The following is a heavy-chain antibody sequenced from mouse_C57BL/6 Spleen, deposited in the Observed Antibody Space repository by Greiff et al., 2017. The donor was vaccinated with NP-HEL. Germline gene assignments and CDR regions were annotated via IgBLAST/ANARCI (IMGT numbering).Heavy chain of an antibody. J-gene: IGHJ2*01. CDR2: IHPNSGST. Sequence: QVQLKQPGAELVKPGASVKLSCKASGYTFTSYWMHWVKQRPGQGLEWIGMIHPNSGSTNYNEKFKSKATLTVDKSSSTAYMQLSSLTSEDSAVYYCARFGYGSSRGYWGQGTTLTVSS. V-gene: IGHV1-64*01. CDR1: GYTFTSYW. CDR3: ARFGYGSSRGY. D-gene: IGHD1-1*01.